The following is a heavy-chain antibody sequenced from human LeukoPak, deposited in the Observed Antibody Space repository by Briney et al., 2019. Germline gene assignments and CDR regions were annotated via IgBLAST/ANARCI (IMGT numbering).Heavy chain of an antibody. J-gene: IGHJ6*02. CDR3: AAGDSSGDYYYGMDV. D-gene: IGHD6-19*01. CDR2: IVVGSGNT. CDR1: GFTFTSSA. Sequence: SVKVSCKASGFTFTSSAMQWVRQARGQRLEWIGWIVVGSGNTNYAQKFQERVTITRGTSTSTAYMELSSLRSEDTAVYYCAAGDSSGDYYYGMDVWGQGTTVTVSS. V-gene: IGHV1-58*02.